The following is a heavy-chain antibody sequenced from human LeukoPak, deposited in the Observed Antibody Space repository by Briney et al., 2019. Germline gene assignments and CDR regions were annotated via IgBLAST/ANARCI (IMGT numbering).Heavy chain of an antibody. CDR2: ISSYNGKT. CDR3: ARAGGYSSSWYPPNV. V-gene: IGHV1-18*01. J-gene: IGHJ4*02. CDR1: GYAFTSYG. Sequence: GASVKVSCEASGYAFTSYGISWVRQAPGQGLEWMGWISSYNGKTNYPQKLQDRLTMTADTSTNTAYMELRSPRSDDTAVYYCARAGGYSSSWYPPNVWGQGTLVTVSS. D-gene: IGHD6-13*01.